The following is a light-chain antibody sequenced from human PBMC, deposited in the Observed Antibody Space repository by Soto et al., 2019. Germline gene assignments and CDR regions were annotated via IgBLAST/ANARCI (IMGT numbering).Light chain of an antibody. CDR1: SSNIGSNT. CDR3: AAWDDSLNGAV. V-gene: IGLV1-44*01. Sequence: QSVLTQPPSASGTPGQRVTISCSGSSSNIGSNTVNWYQQLPGTAPKLLIYSNNQRPSGVPDRCSGSKSGTSASLAISGLQSEDEAEYYCAAWDDSLNGAVFGGGTQLTVL. J-gene: IGLJ7*01. CDR2: SNN.